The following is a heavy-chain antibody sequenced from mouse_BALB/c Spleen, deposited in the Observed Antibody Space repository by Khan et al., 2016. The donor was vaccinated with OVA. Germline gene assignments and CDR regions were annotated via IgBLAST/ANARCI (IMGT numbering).Heavy chain of an antibody. J-gene: IGHJ3*01. CDR2: INPSNGGT. CDR1: GYTFTSYY. V-gene: IGHV1S81*02. Sequence: QVQLKESGAELVKPGASVKLSCKASGYTFTSYYMYWVKQRPGQGLEWIGEINPSNGGTNVNEKFKNKATLTVDKSSSTAYMELSSLTSEDSAVYYCTRGGYGSHFAYWGQGTMVTVSA. D-gene: IGHD1-1*01. CDR3: TRGGYGSHFAY.